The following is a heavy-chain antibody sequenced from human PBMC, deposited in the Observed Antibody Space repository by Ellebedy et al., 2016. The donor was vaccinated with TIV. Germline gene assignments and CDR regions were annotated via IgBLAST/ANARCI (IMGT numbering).Heavy chain of an antibody. D-gene: IGHD2-15*01. Sequence: GESLKISCAASGFTFSTCWMSWVRQAPGKGLEWVANIKQDGSAKYYVDSVKGRFTISRDNTKNFLFLQMKSLRAEDTAVYYCTRDTPTGKTGDFWGQGIQVTVSS. CDR2: IKQDGSAK. CDR3: TRDTPTGKTGDF. V-gene: IGHV3-7*01. CDR1: GFTFSTCW. J-gene: IGHJ4*02.